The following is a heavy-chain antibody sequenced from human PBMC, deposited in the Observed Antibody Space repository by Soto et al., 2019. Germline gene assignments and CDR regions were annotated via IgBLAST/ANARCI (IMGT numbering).Heavy chain of an antibody. Sequence: ASVKVSCKASGYTFTSYGISWVRQAPGQGLEWMGWISAYNGNTNYAQKLQGRVTMTTDTSTSTAYMELRSLRSDDTAVYYCARGQGGSYYEDPEHPYGMDVWGQGTTVTVS. CDR2: ISAYNGNT. D-gene: IGHD1-26*01. CDR3: ARGQGGSYYEDPEHPYGMDV. CDR1: GYTFTSYG. J-gene: IGHJ6*02. V-gene: IGHV1-18*01.